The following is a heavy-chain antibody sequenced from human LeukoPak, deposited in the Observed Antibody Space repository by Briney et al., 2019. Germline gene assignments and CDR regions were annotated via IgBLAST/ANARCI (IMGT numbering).Heavy chain of an antibody. CDR1: GFTFSSYS. J-gene: IGHJ4*02. V-gene: IGHV3-21*01. D-gene: IGHD6-13*01. Sequence: GGSLRLSCAASGFTFSSYSMNWVRQAPGKGLEWVSSISSSSSYIYYADSVKGRFTISRDNAKNSLYLQMNSLRAEDTAVYYCARDHRIAGGPFDYWGQGTLVTVSS. CDR2: ISSSSSYI. CDR3: ARDHRIAGGPFDY.